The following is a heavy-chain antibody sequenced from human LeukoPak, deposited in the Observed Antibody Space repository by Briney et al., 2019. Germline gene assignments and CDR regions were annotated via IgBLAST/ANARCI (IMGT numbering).Heavy chain of an antibody. J-gene: IGHJ4*02. Sequence: GGSLRLSCAASGFTFDDYAMHWVRQAPGKGLEWVSLISWDGGSTYYADSVKGRFTISRDNSKNSLYLQMNSLGAEDTALYYCAKGGIIRGVMYYFDYWGQGTLVTVSS. CDR2: ISWDGGST. CDR3: AKGGIIRGVMYYFDY. V-gene: IGHV3-43D*03. D-gene: IGHD3-10*01. CDR1: GFTFDDYA.